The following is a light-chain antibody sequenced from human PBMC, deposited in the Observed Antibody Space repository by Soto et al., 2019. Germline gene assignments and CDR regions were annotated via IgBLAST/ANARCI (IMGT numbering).Light chain of an antibody. CDR3: QQYGSSPVT. Sequence: LKLSPATLSLSQGERATLSGGASQSVRSRYLAWYQQKPGLAPRVLIYDASSRATGIPDRFSGSGSGTDFTLTICRLEPEDFAVYYCQQYGSSPVTFGQGTKVDIK. CDR1: QSVRSRY. J-gene: IGKJ1*01. V-gene: IGKV3D-20*01. CDR2: DAS.